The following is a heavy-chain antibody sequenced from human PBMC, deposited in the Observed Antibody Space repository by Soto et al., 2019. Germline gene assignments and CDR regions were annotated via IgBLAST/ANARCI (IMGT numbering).Heavy chain of an antibody. CDR2: INPNSGGT. J-gene: IGHJ6*02. CDR1: GYTFIGYY. V-gene: IGHV1-2*04. D-gene: IGHD3-10*01. Sequence: ASVKVSCKASGYTFIGYYMHWVRQAPGQGLEWMGWINPNSGGTNYAQKFQGWVTMTRDTSISTAYMELSRLRSDDTAVYYCARDLRSYGSGSHYGMDVWGQGTTVTVSS. CDR3: ARDLRSYGSGSHYGMDV.